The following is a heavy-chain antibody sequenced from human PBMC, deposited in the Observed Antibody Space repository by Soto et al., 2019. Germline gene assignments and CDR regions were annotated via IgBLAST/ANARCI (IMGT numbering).Heavy chain of an antibody. CDR2: ISSNGGST. CDR1: GFTFSSYA. CDR3: VKVWSAVGATRGFDAFDI. J-gene: IGHJ3*02. Sequence: GGSLRLSCSASGFTFSSYAMHWVRQAPGKGLEYVSAISSNGGSTYYADSVKGRFTISRDNSKNTLYLQMSSLRAEDTAVYYCVKVWSAVGATRGFDAFDIWGQGTRVTVSS. D-gene: IGHD1-26*01. V-gene: IGHV3-64D*08.